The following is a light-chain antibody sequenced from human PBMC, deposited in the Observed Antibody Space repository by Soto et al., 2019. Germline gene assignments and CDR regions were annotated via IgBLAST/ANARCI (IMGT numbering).Light chain of an antibody. V-gene: IGKV3-20*01. Sequence: ETVLTQSPGTLSLSPGERATLSCRASQTIRSNYLAWYRQTPGQAPRLLIYGASNRATGIADRFSGSGSGTDFTLTISRLEPEDFAVYYCQQYGSSPKTFGQGTKVEIK. CDR3: QQYGSSPKT. CDR1: QTIRSNY. J-gene: IGKJ1*01. CDR2: GAS.